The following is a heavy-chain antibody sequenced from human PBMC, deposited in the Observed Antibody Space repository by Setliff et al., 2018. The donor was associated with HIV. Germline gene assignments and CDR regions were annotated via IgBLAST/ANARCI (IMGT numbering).Heavy chain of an antibody. D-gene: IGHD3-22*01. CDR1: GYTFTSYD. V-gene: IGHV1-18*01. J-gene: IGHJ5*02. CDR3: ARDLDSSGYFNSLNH. CDR2: ISAYNGNT. Sequence: GASVKVSCKASGYTFTSYDISWVRQAPGQGLEWMGWISAYNGNTNYAQKLQGRVTMTTDTSTRTAYMELRSLRSDDTAVYYCARDLDSSGYFNSLNHWGQGTLVTVSS.